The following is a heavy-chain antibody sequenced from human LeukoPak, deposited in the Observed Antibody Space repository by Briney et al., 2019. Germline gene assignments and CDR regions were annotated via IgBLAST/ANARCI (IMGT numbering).Heavy chain of an antibody. CDR3: AKENFDY. CDR2: LSDDGENK. Sequence: GGSLRLSCSASRFSFNSYVMGWVRQAPGKGLEGVAVLSDDGENKYYTGTVIGRFAISRDNSKNTLYLQMNSLRAEDTAVYYCAKENFDYWGQGTLVTVSS. V-gene: IGHV3-30*18. J-gene: IGHJ4*02. CDR1: RFSFNSYV.